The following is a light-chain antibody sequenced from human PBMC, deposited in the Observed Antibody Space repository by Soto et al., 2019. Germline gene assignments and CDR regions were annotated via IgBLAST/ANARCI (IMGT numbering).Light chain of an antibody. J-gene: IGLJ1*01. Sequence: QSVLTQPVSVSGPPGQSITISCTGTSSDVGLYDYVSWYQQHPGKAPQLMIYAVSNRPSGVSNRFSASKSGNTASLFISGLQAEDEADYYCSSYTSDSSYVFGSGTKVTVL. V-gene: IGLV2-14*01. CDR3: SSYTSDSSYV. CDR1: SSDVGLYDY. CDR2: AVS.